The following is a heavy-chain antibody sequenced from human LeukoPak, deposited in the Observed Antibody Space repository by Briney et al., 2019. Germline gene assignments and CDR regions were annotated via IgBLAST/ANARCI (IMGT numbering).Heavy chain of an antibody. V-gene: IGHV1-69*13. Sequence: GASVKVSCKASGYTFTGYYMHWVRQAPGQGLEWMGGIIPIFDTAKYAQKFQGRVTITADESTSTAYMELSSLRSEDSAVYYCAREPRYSDYDRVLDYWGQGTLVTVSS. CDR3: AREPRYSDYDRVLDY. CDR2: IIPIFDTA. D-gene: IGHD5-12*01. J-gene: IGHJ4*02. CDR1: GYTFTGYY.